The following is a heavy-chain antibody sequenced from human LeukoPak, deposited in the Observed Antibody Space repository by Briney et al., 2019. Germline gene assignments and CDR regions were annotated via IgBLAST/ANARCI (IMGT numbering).Heavy chain of an antibody. CDR3: AREYLYYFDY. V-gene: IGHV3-48*03. CDR1: GFTFSSYE. CDR2: ISTSDSTI. J-gene: IGHJ4*02. D-gene: IGHD2-2*01. Sequence: GGSLRLSCAASGFTFSSYEMNWVRQAPGKGLEWISYISTSDSTIYYADSVKGRFTISRDNAKNSLYLHMNSLRAEDTAVYYCAREYLYYFDYWGQGALVTASS.